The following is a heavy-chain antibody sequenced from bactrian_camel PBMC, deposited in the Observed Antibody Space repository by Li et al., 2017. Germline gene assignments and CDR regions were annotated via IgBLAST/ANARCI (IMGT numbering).Heavy chain of an antibody. V-gene: IGHV3S40*01. D-gene: IGHD2*01. Sequence: DVQLVESGGGLVQPGGSLRLSCSASGFIFSSATMSWIRQVPGKELEWLASINGGGGYQEYSNSVKGRFTISRDNGKNMLYLQLNKLTPEDTAMYLCAKSPRTGDSTYNFDQRGRGTQVTVS. CDR1: GFIFSSAT. CDR3: AKSPRTGDSTYNFDQ. J-gene: IGHJ4*01. CDR2: INGGGGYQ.